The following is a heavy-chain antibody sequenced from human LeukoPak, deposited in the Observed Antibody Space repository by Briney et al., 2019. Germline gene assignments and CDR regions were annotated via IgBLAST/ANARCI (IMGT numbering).Heavy chain of an antibody. Sequence: SETLSLTCTVSGGSISSYYWSWIRQPAGKGLEWIGRIYTSGSTNYNPSLKRRVTMSVDTSKNQFSLKLSSVTAADTAVYYCARASNNVWFGDAFDIWGQGTMVTVSS. D-gene: IGHD3-10*01. CDR3: ARASNNVWFGDAFDI. V-gene: IGHV4-4*07. CDR2: IYTSGST. J-gene: IGHJ3*02. CDR1: GGSISSYY.